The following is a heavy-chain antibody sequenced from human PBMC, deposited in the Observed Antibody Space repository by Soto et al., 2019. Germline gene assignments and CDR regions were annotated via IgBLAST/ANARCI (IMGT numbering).Heavy chain of an antibody. Sequence: ASVNVYCKASGYTFTVYPIHWVRQAPGQRLEWMGWISAANTNTKYSQKFQGRVTFTSDTFASTAYMELSYLTSEDTAVYYCARDSSWADFWGQGTLVTVSS. CDR3: ARDSSWADF. J-gene: IGHJ4*02. CDR1: GYTFTVYP. D-gene: IGHD6-13*01. V-gene: IGHV1-3*01. CDR2: ISAANTNT.